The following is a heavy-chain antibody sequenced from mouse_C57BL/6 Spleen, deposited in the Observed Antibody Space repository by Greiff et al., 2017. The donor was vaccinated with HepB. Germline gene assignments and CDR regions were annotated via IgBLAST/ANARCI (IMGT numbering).Heavy chain of an antibody. J-gene: IGHJ1*03. CDR2: INPSSGYT. Sequence: VQLQQSGAELARPGASVKMSCKASGYTFTSYTMHWVKQRPGQGLEWIGYINPSSGYTKYNQKFKDKATLTADKSSSTAYMQLSSLTSEDSAVYYCARFPVGSSIYWYFDVWGTGTTVTVSS. V-gene: IGHV1-4*01. CDR1: GYTFTSYT. CDR3: ARFPVGSSIYWYFDV. D-gene: IGHD1-1*01.